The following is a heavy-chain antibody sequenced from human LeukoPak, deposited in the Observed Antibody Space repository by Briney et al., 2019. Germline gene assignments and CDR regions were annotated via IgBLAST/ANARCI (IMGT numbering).Heavy chain of an antibody. CDR2: ISNRSSYI. D-gene: IGHD2-2*01. CDR1: GLTFSSYS. V-gene: IGHV3-21*01. Sequence: PGGALRLSCVACGLTFSSYSINWVGQAPGKGLEGVSSISNRSSYIHYADSVKGRFTISRDNAKNSLYLQMNSLRAEDTGVYYCASYCSSTSCYGFDYWGQGTLVTVSS. CDR3: ASYCSSTSCYGFDY. J-gene: IGHJ4*02.